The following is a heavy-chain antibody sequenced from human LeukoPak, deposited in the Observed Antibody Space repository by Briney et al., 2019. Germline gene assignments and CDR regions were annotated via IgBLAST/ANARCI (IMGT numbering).Heavy chain of an antibody. Sequence: PGGSLRLSCAASGFTFSNYAMSWVRQAPGKGLEWVSAISGSGGSTYYADSVKGRFTISRDNSKNTLYLQMNSLRAEDTAVYYCAKGYCSSTSCYSPFDYWGQGTLVIVSS. CDR3: AKGYCSSTSCYSPFDY. D-gene: IGHD2-2*02. V-gene: IGHV3-23*01. CDR1: GFTFSNYA. CDR2: ISGSGGST. J-gene: IGHJ4*02.